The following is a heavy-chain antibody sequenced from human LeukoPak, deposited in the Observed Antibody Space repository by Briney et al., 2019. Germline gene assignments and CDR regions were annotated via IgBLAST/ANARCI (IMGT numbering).Heavy chain of an antibody. V-gene: IGHV4-31*03. Sequence: SETLSLTCTVSGGSISSGGYYWSWIRQHPGKGLEWIGYIYYSGSTYYNPSLKSRVTISVDTSKNQFSLKLSSVTAADTAVYYCARDIVVVPAAIGGSYYYGMDVWGQGTTVTVSS. J-gene: IGHJ6*02. D-gene: IGHD2-2*02. CDR2: IYYSGST. CDR3: ARDIVVVPAAIGGSYYYGMDV. CDR1: GGSISSGGYY.